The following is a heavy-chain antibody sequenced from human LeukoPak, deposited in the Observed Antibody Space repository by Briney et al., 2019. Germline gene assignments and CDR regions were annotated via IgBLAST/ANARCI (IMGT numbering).Heavy chain of an antibody. D-gene: IGHD1-20*01. V-gene: IGHV1-69*05. Sequence: ASVKVSCKASGGTFSSNAISWVRQAPGQGLEWMGGIIPIFGTANYAQKFQGRVTITTDESTSTAYMELSSLRSEDTAVYYCARDRGYNWNAFFDYWGQGTLVTVSS. CDR2: IIPIFGTA. CDR1: GGTFSSNA. CDR3: ARDRGYNWNAFFDY. J-gene: IGHJ4*02.